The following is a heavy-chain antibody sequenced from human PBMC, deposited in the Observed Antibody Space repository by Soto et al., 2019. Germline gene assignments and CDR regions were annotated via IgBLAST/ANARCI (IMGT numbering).Heavy chain of an antibody. CDR1: GFTCSSYW. D-gene: IGHD2-15*01. J-gene: IGHJ4*02. CDR3: ARGYCNGGSCFPSSLAY. V-gene: IGHV3-74*01. CDR2: INSDGSST. Sequence: XGSLRLSCAASGFTCSSYWMYWVRQAPGEGLVWVSRINSDGSSTNYADSVKGRFTISRDNAKNTLFLQMNSLRAEDTALYYCARGYCNGGSCFPSSLAYWGQGALVTVSS.